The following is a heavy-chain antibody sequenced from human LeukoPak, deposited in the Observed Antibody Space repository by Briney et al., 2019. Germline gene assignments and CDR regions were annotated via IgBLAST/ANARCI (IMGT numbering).Heavy chain of an antibody. D-gene: IGHD3-3*01. V-gene: IGHV1-69*05. J-gene: IGHJ6*03. Sequence: SVKVSCKASGGTFSSCAISWVRQAPGQGLEWMGGIIPIFGTANYAQKFQGRVTITTDESTSTAYMELSSLRSEDTAVYYCARVPKVGAILYYYYYMDVWGKGTTVTVSS. CDR2: IIPIFGTA. CDR1: GGTFSSCA. CDR3: ARVPKVGAILYYYYYMDV.